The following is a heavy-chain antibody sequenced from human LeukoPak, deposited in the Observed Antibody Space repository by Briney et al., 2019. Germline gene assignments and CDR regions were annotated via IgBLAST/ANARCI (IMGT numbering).Heavy chain of an antibody. CDR1: GFTFSSYA. D-gene: IGHD4-17*01. CDR2: ISGSGDTT. J-gene: IGHJ4*02. V-gene: IGHV3-23*01. CDR3: AKKLRYGDSSCFFDY. Sequence: GGSLRLSCAASGFTFSSYAMTWVRQAPGKGLEWVSGISGSGDTTHYADSVKGRFTTSRDNSKNTLYLQMNSLRAEDTALYYCAKKLRYGDSSCFFDYWGQGTLVTVSS.